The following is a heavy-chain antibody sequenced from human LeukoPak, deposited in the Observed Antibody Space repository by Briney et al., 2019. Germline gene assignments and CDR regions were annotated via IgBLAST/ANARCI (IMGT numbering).Heavy chain of an antibody. CDR1: GYTFTSYG. Sequence: GASVKVSCKASGYTFTSYGISWVRQAPGQGLEWMGWINAGNGNTKYSQEFQGRVTITRDTSASTAYMELSSLRSEDMAVYYCARASDWNYGVYFDYWGQGTLVTVSS. J-gene: IGHJ4*02. CDR2: INAGNGNT. V-gene: IGHV1-3*03. CDR3: ARASDWNYGVYFDY. D-gene: IGHD1-7*01.